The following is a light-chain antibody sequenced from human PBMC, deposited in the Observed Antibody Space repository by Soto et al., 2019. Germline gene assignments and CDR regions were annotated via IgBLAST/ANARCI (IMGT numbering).Light chain of an antibody. J-gene: IGKJ3*01. CDR2: GTS. Sequence: EIVLTQSPGTLSLSPGERATLSCRASQNINSRYLAWYQQKPGQAPRLLIYGTSSMATGIPDRFSGSGSGTDFTLTISRLEPEDFAVYYCQQFGGSPGFTFGPGTKVDIK. CDR3: QQFGGSPGFT. V-gene: IGKV3-20*01. CDR1: QNINSRY.